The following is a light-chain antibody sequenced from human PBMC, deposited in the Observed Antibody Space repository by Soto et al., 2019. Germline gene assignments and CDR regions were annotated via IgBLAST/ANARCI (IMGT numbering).Light chain of an antibody. CDR1: QSVLYSSNNKNY. J-gene: IGKJ1*01. Sequence: DIVMTQSPDSLAVSLGERVTISCKSSQSVLYSSNNKNYLAWYQQKPGQPPKLLIYWASTRESGVPDRFSGSGSGTDFTLTISSLQAEDVAIYYCQQYYTTRTFGQGTKVEIK. CDR3: QQYYTTRT. CDR2: WAS. V-gene: IGKV4-1*01.